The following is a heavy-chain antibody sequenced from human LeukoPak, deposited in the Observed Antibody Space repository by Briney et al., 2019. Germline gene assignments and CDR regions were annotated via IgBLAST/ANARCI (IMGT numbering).Heavy chain of an antibody. D-gene: IGHD3-10*01. CDR2: IIPIFGTA. CDR3: ASFDYYGSRGYFQH. J-gene: IGHJ1*01. Sequence: SVNLSCKVSGGTFSSYAISWVRQAPGQGLEWMGGIIPIFGTANYAQKFQGRVTITADESTSTAYMQLSSLRSEDTAVYYCASFDYYGSRGYFQHWGQGTLVTVSS. CDR1: GGTFSSYA. V-gene: IGHV1-69*13.